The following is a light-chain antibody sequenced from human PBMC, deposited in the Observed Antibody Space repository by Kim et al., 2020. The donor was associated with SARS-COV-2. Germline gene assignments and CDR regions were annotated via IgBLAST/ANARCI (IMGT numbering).Light chain of an antibody. J-gene: IGKJ1*01. CDR1: QSVRCF. V-gene: IGKV3-11*01. CDR3: QQRNNWPRVT. Sequence: SPGDRATLSCRASQSVRCFLAWYQQKPGHAPRLLIYDTSKRATDVPARFSGSGSGTDFTLTITSLEPEDFAVYYCQQRNNWPRVTFGQGTRVEIK. CDR2: DTS.